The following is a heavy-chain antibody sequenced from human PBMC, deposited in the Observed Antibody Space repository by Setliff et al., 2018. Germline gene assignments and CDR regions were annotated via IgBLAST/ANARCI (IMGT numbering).Heavy chain of an antibody. CDR3: ARVLSSGWEGDY. D-gene: IGHD6-19*01. Sequence: SETLSLTCAVSGYSISSGYSWGWIRQPPGKGLEWIGSIYHSGSTYYNPSLKSRVTISVDTSKNQFSLRLSSVTTADTAVYYCARVLSSGWEGDYWGQGTLVTVSS. V-gene: IGHV4-38-2*01. CDR1: GYSISSGYS. CDR2: IYHSGST. J-gene: IGHJ4*02.